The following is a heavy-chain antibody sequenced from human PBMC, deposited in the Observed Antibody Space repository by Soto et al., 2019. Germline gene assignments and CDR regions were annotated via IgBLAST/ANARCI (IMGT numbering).Heavy chain of an antibody. J-gene: IGHJ4*02. CDR1: GFTFGDYA. V-gene: IGHV3-49*05. D-gene: IGHD5-18*01. CDR3: TRDFHVDTAMVTGVDY. CDR2: IRSKAYGGTT. Sequence: EVQLVESGGGLVKPGRSLRLSCTASGFTFGDYAMSWFRQAPGKGLEWVGFIRSKAYGGTTEYAASVKGRFTISRDDSKSIAYLQMNSLKTEDTAVYYCTRDFHVDTAMVTGVDYWGQGTLVTVSS.